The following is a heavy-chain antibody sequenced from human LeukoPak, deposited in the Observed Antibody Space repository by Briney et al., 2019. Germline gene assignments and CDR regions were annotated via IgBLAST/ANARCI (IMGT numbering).Heavy chain of an antibody. V-gene: IGHV3-49*04. Sequence: PGGSLRLSCTASGFTFGDYAMSWVRQAPGKGLEWVGFIRSKAYGGTTEYAASVKGRFTISSDDYKRIAYLQMNSLETEDTSVDCCTKDAPLVVTTIVFDDYWGQGTLVTVSS. CDR2: IRSKAYGGTT. J-gene: IGHJ4*02. CDR1: GFTFGDYA. CDR3: TKDAPLVVTTIVFDDY. D-gene: IGHD2-21*02.